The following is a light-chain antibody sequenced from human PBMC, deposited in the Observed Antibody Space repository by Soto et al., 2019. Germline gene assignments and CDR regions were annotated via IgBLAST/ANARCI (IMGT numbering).Light chain of an antibody. CDR2: AAS. J-gene: IGKJ5*01. CDR1: QGISSY. CDR3: QQLNSYPVT. Sequence: DIQLTQSPSFLSASVGDRVTITCRASQGISSYLAWYQQKPGKAPKLLIFAASTLQSGVPSRFSGSGSGTEFTLTISSLQPDDFASYYCQQLNSYPVTFGQGTRLEIK. V-gene: IGKV1-9*01.